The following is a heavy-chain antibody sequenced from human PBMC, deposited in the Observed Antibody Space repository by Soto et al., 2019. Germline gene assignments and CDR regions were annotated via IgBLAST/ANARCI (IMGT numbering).Heavy chain of an antibody. Sequence: LSLTYASSGFTFSSYAMSWVRQAPGKGLEWVSAISGSGGSTYYADSVKGRFTISRDNSKNTLYLQMNSLRAEDTAVYYCAKTSSIAARLPDYWGQGTLVTVSS. CDR3: AKTSSIAARLPDY. CDR1: GFTFSSYA. J-gene: IGHJ4*02. D-gene: IGHD6-6*01. V-gene: IGHV3-23*01. CDR2: ISGSGGST.